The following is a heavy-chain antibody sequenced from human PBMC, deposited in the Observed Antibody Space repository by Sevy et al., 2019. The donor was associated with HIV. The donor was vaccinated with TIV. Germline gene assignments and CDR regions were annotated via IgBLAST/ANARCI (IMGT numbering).Heavy chain of an antibody. J-gene: IGHJ5*02. CDR2: ISYDGSNK. V-gene: IGHV3-30*04. D-gene: IGHD3-10*01. CDR1: GFTFSNYA. Sequence: GGSLRLSCAASGFTFSNYAMHWVRQAPGKGLEWVAVISYDGSNKYYADSVKGRFTISRDNSKNTLYLQMNSLRAEDTAVYYCAKDRFYYGSLGWFDPWGQGTLVTVSS. CDR3: AKDRFYYGSLGWFDP.